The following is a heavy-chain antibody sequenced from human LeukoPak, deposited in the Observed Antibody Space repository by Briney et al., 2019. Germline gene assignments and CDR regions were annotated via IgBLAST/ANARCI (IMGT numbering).Heavy chain of an antibody. V-gene: IGHV3-7*01. Sequence: PGGSLRLSCAASGFPFSSYWMNWVRRAPGKGLEWVANIKENGGERYYVDSVKGRFTISRGNANNSLYLKMNSLRAEDTAVYYCARGYYYGSGSNWFDPWGQGTLVTVSS. CDR3: ARGYYYGSGSNWFDP. CDR2: IKENGGER. D-gene: IGHD3-10*01. CDR1: GFPFSSYW. J-gene: IGHJ5*02.